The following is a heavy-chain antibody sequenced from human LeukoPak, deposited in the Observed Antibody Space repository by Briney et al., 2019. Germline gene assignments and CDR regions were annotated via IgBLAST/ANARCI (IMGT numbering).Heavy chain of an antibody. Sequence: GGSLRLSCAASGFTFSSYEMNWVRQAPGKGLEGVSYISSSGSTIYYADSVEGRFTISRDNAKNSLYPQMNSLRAEDTAVYYCARAFDFDRPLDYWGQGNLVTGSS. D-gene: IGHD3-9*01. V-gene: IGHV3-48*03. CDR2: ISSSGSTI. J-gene: IGHJ4*02. CDR3: ARAFDFDRPLDY. CDR1: GFTFSSYE.